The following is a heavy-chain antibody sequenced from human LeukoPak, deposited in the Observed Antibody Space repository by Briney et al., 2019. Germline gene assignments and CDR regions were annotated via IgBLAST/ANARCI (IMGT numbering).Heavy chain of an antibody. V-gene: IGHV5-51*01. D-gene: IGHD6-19*01. J-gene: IGHJ5*02. CDR1: GYIFTSYW. CDR2: IYPGDSDT. CDR3: ARLRGSGWYGGWFDP. Sequence: GESLKISCKGSGYIFTSYWIGWVRQMPGKGLEWMGIIYPGDSDTRYSPSFQGQVTISADKSISSAYLQWSSLKASDTAMYYCARLRGSGWYGGWFDPWGQGTLITVSS.